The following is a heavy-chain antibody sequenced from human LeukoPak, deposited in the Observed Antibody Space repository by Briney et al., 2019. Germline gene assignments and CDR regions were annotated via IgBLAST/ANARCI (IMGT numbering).Heavy chain of an antibody. V-gene: IGHV3-11*01. CDR1: GFSFSDYY. CDR2: ISSSGSTK. J-gene: IGHJ6*03. Sequence: GGSLRLSCAASGFSFSDYYLRWIRQAPGMGLECVSYISSSGSTKYYADSVKGRFTISRDNAKNSLYLQMNSLRAEDTAVYYCTTDIGWLRSPGRYCSGGSCYSPYYYYYMDVWGKGTTVTISS. D-gene: IGHD2-15*01. CDR3: TTDIGWLRSPGRYCSGGSCYSPYYYYYMDV.